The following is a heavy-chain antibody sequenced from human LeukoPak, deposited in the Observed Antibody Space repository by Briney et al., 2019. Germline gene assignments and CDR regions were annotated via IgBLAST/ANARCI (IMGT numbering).Heavy chain of an antibody. J-gene: IGHJ1*01. D-gene: IGHD3-22*01. CDR1: GDSISISSHY. Sequence: SETLSLTCTVSGDSISISSHYWGWIRQPPGRGLEWIGSFFYSGSTYSNPPRKSRVTISGVTSKNQFSLKLSSVTAADTAVYYCARQYYYDSSGYYYVEYFQHWGQGTLVTVSA. CDR3: ARQYYYDSSGYYYVEYFQH. CDR2: FFYSGST. V-gene: IGHV4-39*01.